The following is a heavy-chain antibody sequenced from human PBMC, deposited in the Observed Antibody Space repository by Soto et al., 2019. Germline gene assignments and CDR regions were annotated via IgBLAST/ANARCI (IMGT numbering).Heavy chain of an antibody. D-gene: IGHD1-7*01. J-gene: IGHJ4*02. CDR1: GYTFTSCG. CDR3: ARFYNWNSDYFDY. CDR2: ISAYNGNT. V-gene: IGHV1-18*01. Sequence: ASAKVTCKSSGYTFTSCGIFWVRQAPGQGLEWMGWISAYNGNTNYAQKLQGRVTMTTDTSTSTAYMELRSLRSDDTAVYYCARFYNWNSDYFDYWGQGTLVNVSS.